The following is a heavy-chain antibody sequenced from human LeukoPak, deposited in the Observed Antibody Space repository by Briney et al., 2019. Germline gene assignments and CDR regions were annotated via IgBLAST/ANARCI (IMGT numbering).Heavy chain of an antibody. V-gene: IGHV1-3*01. CDR3: ARDECSSTSCQYYFDY. D-gene: IGHD2-2*01. Sequence: GASVKVSCKASGYTFTSYAMHWVRQAPGQRLEWMGWTNAGNGNTKYSQKFQGRVTITRDTSASTAYMELSSLRSEDTAVYYCARDECSSTSCQYYFDYWGQGTLVTVSS. J-gene: IGHJ4*02. CDR1: GYTFTSYA. CDR2: TNAGNGNT.